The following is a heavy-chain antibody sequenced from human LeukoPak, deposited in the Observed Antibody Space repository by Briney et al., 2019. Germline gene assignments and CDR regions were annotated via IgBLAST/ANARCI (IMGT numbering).Heavy chain of an antibody. J-gene: IGHJ3*02. CDR3: ARDGGPSRERELLWFGELNLDDAFDI. Sequence: SETLSLTCTVSGGSISSSSYYWGWIRQPPGKGLEWIGSIYYSGSTYYNPSLKSRVTISVDTSKNQFSLKLSSVTAADTAVYYCARDGGPSRERELLWFGELNLDDAFDIWGQGTMVTVSS. V-gene: IGHV4-39*07. CDR1: GGSISSSSYY. D-gene: IGHD3-10*01. CDR2: IYYSGST.